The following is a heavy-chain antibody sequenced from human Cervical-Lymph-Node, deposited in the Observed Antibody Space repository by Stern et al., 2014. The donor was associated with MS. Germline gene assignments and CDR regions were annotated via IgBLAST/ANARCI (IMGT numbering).Heavy chain of an antibody. CDR2: LSRNGGST. Sequence: EVQLVESGGGLVQPGGPLRLSCAASGFTFSSYAMHWVRQAPGKGLEYVSTLSRNGGSTHSAHPVTGSFTTSRDNSKNTLYLQMGSLRAEDMAVYYCAREGYCSGGSCYPFFDYWGQGTLVTVSS. J-gene: IGHJ4*02. CDR3: AREGYCSGGSCYPFFDY. CDR1: GFTFSSYA. D-gene: IGHD2-15*01. V-gene: IGHV3-64*01.